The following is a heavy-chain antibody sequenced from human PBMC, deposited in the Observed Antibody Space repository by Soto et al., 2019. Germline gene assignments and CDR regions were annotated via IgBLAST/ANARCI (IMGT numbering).Heavy chain of an antibody. CDR3: ARVFPTISSSTDAFDI. J-gene: IGHJ3*02. D-gene: IGHD2-2*01. CDR1: GGSFSGYY. V-gene: IGHV4-34*01. CDR2: INHSGST. Sequence: SETLSLTCAVYGGSFSGYYWSWIRQPPGKGLEWIGEINHSGSTNYNPSLKSRVTISVDTSKNQFSLKLSSVTAADTAVYYCARVFPTISSSTDAFDIWGQGTMVTVSS.